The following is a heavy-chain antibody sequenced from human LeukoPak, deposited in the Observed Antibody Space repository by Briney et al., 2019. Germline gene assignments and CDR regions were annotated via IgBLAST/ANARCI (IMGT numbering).Heavy chain of an antibody. D-gene: IGHD1-14*01. CDR2: IYTSGST. CDR3: ARQTTRGYYYYMDV. Sequence: PSETLSLNCTVSGGSISSYYWSWIRQPAGKGLEWIGRIYTSGSTNYNPSLKSRVTMSVDTSKDQFSLKLSSVTAADTAVYYCARQTTRGYYYYMDVWGKGTTVTVSS. V-gene: IGHV4-4*07. CDR1: GGSISSYY. J-gene: IGHJ6*03.